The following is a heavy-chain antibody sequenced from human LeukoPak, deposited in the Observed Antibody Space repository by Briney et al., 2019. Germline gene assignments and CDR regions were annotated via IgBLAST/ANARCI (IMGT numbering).Heavy chain of an antibody. CDR3: ARIWLRAFDI. D-gene: IGHD3-16*01. Sequence: GESLKISCKGSGYSFTNYWIAWVRQMPGTGLEWMGIIYPDDSDTRYSPSFQGQVTISADKSISTAYLQCSSLKASDTAMYYCARIWLRAFDIWGQGTMFTVSS. J-gene: IGHJ3*02. CDR2: IYPDDSDT. CDR1: GYSFTNYW. V-gene: IGHV5-51*01.